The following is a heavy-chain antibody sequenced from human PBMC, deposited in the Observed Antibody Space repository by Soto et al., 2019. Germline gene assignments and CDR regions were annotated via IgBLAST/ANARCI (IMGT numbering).Heavy chain of an antibody. CDR1: GSSFTSRW. V-gene: IGHV5-51*01. J-gene: IGHJ6*02. D-gene: IGHD3-10*01. CDR2: IYPGDSDT. CDR3: ARPVFRGTYYYYAMDV. Sequence: GESLKISCKGSGSSFTSRWIGWVRQMPGKGLEWMGIIYPGDSDTRYSPSFQGQVTISADKSISTAYLQWSSLKASDTAMYYCARPVFRGTYYYYAMDVWGQGTTVTVSS.